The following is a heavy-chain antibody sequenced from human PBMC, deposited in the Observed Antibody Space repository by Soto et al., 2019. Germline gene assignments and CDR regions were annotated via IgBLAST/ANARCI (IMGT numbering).Heavy chain of an antibody. J-gene: IGHJ2*01. V-gene: IGHV4-4*07. Sequence: ETLSLTCTVSGDSIGNFYWSWIRQPAGKGLESIGRLSTSGRTNYSPSLQSRVTMSLDTSKNRFSLRLTSVSAADTAVYFCARGMGRYFDLWGRGTLVTVYS. CDR3: ARGMGRYFDL. CDR2: LSTSGRT. CDR1: GDSIGNFY. D-gene: IGHD2-8*01.